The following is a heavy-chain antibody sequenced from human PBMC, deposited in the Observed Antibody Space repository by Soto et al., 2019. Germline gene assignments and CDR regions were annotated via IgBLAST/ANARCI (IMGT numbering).Heavy chain of an antibody. J-gene: IGHJ4*02. CDR1: GGSISSGDYY. CDR3: ARLSDTAMVYVDY. CDR2: IYYSGST. D-gene: IGHD5-18*01. Sequence: QVQLQESGPGLVKPSQTLSLTCTVSGGSISSGDYYWSWIRQPPGKGLEGIGYIYYSGSTYYNPSVKRRVTVSVDTSKNQVSLKLSSVTAADTAVYYCARLSDTAMVYVDYWGQGTLVTVSS. V-gene: IGHV4-30-4*01.